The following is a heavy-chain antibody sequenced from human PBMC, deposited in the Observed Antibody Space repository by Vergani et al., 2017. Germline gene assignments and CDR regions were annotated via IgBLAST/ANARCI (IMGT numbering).Heavy chain of an antibody. CDR1: GFSFSDHY. V-gene: IGHV3-72*01. CDR3: SRGRGYSFGYSDY. Sequence: EVQLVESGGGLVQPGGSLRLSCAASGFSFSDHYMDWVRQAPGMGLQWVGRSRDRANSHTTQYAASVKGRFTISRDDSKRLAYLQLSGLKTEDTAVYFCSRGRGYSFGYSDYWGQGTLVTVSS. D-gene: IGHD5-18*01. J-gene: IGHJ4*02. CDR2: SRDRANSHTT.